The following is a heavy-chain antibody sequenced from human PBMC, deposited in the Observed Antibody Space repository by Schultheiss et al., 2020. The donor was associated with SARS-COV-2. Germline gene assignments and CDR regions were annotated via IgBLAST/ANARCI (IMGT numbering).Heavy chain of an antibody. V-gene: IGHV4-61*01. CDR2: IYHSGGT. D-gene: IGHD5-18*01. CDR3: ARVDLETALVGGLDV. CDR1: GGSVSSGSYY. Sequence: SETLSLTCSVSGGSVSSGSYYWSWIRQSPERGLEWIGYIYHSGGTRYHPSLKSRVTISLDTSKNQLSLKLSSESAADTAVYYCARVDLETALVGGLDVWGQGSTVTVSS. J-gene: IGHJ6*02.